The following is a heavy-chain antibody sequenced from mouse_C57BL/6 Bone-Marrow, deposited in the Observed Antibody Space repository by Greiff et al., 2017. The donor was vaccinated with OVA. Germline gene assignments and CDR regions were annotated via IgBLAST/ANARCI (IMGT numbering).Heavy chain of an antibody. J-gene: IGHJ4*01. V-gene: IGHV5-17*01. CDR2: ISSGSSTI. CDR1: GFTFSDYG. D-gene: IGHD2-4*01. CDR3: ARAYDYGYAMDY. Sequence: EVKVVESGGGLVKPGGSLKLSCAASGFTFSDYGMTWVRQAPEKGLEWVAYISSGSSTIYYADTVKGRFTISRDNAKNTLFLQMTSLRSEDTAMYYSARAYDYGYAMDYWGQGTSVTVSS.